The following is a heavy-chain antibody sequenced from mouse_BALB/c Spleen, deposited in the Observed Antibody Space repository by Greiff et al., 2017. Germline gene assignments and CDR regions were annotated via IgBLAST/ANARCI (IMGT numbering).Heavy chain of an antibody. V-gene: IGHV5-12-1*01. Sequence: EVKLVESGGGLVKPGGSLKLSCAASGFAFSSYDMSWVRQTPEKRLEWVAYISSGGGSTYYPDTVKGRFTISRDNAKNTLYLQMSSLKSEDTAMYYCARHKGNRYDFYFDYWGQGTTLTVSS. J-gene: IGHJ2*01. D-gene: IGHD2-14*01. CDR1: GFAFSSYD. CDR3: ARHKGNRYDFYFDY. CDR2: ISSGGGST.